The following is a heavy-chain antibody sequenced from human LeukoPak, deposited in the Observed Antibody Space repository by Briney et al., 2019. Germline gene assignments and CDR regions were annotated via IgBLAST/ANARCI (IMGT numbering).Heavy chain of an antibody. D-gene: IGHD2-2*02. Sequence: ASVKVSCKASGYTFTSYGISWVRQAPGQGLEWMGWISAYNGNTNYAQKLQGRVTMTTDTSTSTAYMELGSLRSDDTAVYYSARARGYCSSTSCYTEDYWGQGTLVTVSS. CDR3: ARARGYCSSTSCYTEDY. J-gene: IGHJ4*02. CDR1: GYTFTSYG. V-gene: IGHV1-18*01. CDR2: ISAYNGNT.